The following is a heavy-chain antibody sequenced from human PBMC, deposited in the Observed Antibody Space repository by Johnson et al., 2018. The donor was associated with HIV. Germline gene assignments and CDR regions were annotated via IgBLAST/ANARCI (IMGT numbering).Heavy chain of an antibody. Sequence: QVQLLESGGGVVQPGRSLRLYCAASGFTFSSYGMHWVRQAPGKGLEWVAVISYDGSNKYYADSVKGRFTISRDNSKNTLYLQMNSLRAEDTAVYYCAKSSVTDAFDIWGQGTMVTVSS. J-gene: IGHJ3*02. V-gene: IGHV3-30*18. CDR2: ISYDGSNK. CDR3: AKSSVTDAFDI. CDR1: GFTFSSYG. D-gene: IGHD6-19*01.